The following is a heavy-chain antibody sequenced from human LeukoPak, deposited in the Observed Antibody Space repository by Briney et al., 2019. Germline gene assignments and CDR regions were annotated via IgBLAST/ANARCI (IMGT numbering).Heavy chain of an antibody. D-gene: IGHD6-13*01. CDR3: ARAHVFRSSSRSFQH. J-gene: IGHJ1*01. Sequence: ASVKVSCKASGYTFTAYFIYWVRQAPGQGLEWVGWINPSSGRTNSAQKFQGRVTMTRDTSISTAYMELSSLRSDDTAVYYCARAHVFRSSSRSFQHWGQGTLVSVAS. CDR2: INPSSGRT. V-gene: IGHV1-2*02. CDR1: GYTFTAYF.